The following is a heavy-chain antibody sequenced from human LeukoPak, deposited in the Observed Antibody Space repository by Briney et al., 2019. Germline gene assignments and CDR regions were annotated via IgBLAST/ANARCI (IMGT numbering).Heavy chain of an antibody. J-gene: IGHJ6*03. CDR2: FYTSGNT. V-gene: IGHV4-4*07. CDR1: GGSISRCY. CDR3: VRDFGSGSSRRNNYYMDV. Sequence: KSSETLSLTCTVSGGSISRCYWSWIRQTAGKGLEWIGRFYTSGNTNYNPSLKSRVTMSVEKSKNQFSLKLSSVTAADTAVYYCVRDFGSGSSRRNNYYMDVWGKGTTVTVSS. D-gene: IGHD3-10*01.